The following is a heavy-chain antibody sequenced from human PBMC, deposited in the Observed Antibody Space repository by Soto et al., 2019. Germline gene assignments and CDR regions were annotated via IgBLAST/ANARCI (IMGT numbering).Heavy chain of an antibody. D-gene: IGHD1-1*01. CDR1: GGSISSGGYY. V-gene: IGHV4-31*03. Sequence: SETLSLTCTVSGGSISSGGYYWSWIRQHPGKGLEWIGYIYYSGSTYYNPSLKSRVTISVDTSKNQFSLKLSSVTAADTAVYYCAGLITGTKDYYYYGMDVWGQGTTVTVSS. CDR2: IYYSGST. CDR3: AGLITGTKDYYYYGMDV. J-gene: IGHJ6*02.